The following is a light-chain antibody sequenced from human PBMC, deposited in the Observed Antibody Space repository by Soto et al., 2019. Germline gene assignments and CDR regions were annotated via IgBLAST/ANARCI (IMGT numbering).Light chain of an antibody. CDR3: QQRSNWPIT. Sequence: EIVLTQSPATLSLSPGERATLSCRASQSVSSYLAWYQQKPGQAPRLLIYDASNGATGIPARFGGSGSGTDFTLTISSLEPEDFAVYYCQQRSNWPITFGQGTRLEIK. CDR2: DAS. V-gene: IGKV3-11*01. CDR1: QSVSSY. J-gene: IGKJ5*01.